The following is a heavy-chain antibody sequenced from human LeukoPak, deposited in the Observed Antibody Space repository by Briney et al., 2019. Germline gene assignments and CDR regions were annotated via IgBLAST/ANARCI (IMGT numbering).Heavy chain of an antibody. CDR2: IRYDGSNK. Sequence: GGSLRLSCAASGFTFSSYGMHWVRQAPGKGLEWVAFIRYDGSNKYYADSVRGRFTISRDNAKNSLYLQMNSLRAEDTAVYYCARDRTYYYGSGTYYLDYWGQGTLVTVSS. V-gene: IGHV3-30*02. J-gene: IGHJ4*02. CDR1: GFTFSSYG. CDR3: ARDRTYYYGSGTYYLDY. D-gene: IGHD3-10*01.